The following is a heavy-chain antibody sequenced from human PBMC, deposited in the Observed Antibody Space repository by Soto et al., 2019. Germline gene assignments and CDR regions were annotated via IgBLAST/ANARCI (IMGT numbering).Heavy chain of an antibody. D-gene: IGHD4-4*01. CDR1: GFTLSSYA. J-gene: IGHJ6*02. V-gene: IGHV3-21*04. CDR2: ITSSGSST. Sequence: GVSLRLSCAGSGFTLSSYAMNWVRQAPGKGLEWVSVITSSGSSTNYADSVKGRFTISRDNAKNSLYLQMNSLRAEDTAVYYCAITNRRPYYYYGMDVWCQGTTVTVSS. CDR3: AITNRRPYYYYGMDV.